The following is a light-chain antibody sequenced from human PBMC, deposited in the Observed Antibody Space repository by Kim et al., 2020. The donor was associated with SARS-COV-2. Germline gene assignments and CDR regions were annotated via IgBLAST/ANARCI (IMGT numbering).Light chain of an antibody. CDR3: QSADSSGTYEV. J-gene: IGLJ3*02. CDR1: ALTKQY. Sequence: SYELTQPPSVSVSPGQTARITCSGDALTKQYAYWYQQKPGQAPVLVIYKDSERPSGIPERFSGSSSGTTVTLTISGVQAEDEADYYCQSADSSGTYEVFG. CDR2: KDS. V-gene: IGLV3-25*03.